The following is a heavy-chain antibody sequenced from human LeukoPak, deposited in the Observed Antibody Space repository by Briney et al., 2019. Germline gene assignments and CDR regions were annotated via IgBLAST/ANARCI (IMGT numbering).Heavy chain of an antibody. D-gene: IGHD2-15*01. CDR1: GFTFSSYA. CDR2: ISSSSSYI. CDR3: ARSVVVAATWDYFDY. V-gene: IGHV3-21*01. Sequence: GGSLRLSCAASGFTFSSYAMSWVRQAPGKGLEWVSSISSSSSYIYYADSVKGRFTISRDNAKNSLYLQMNSLRAEDTAVYYCARSVVVAATWDYFDYWGQGTLVTVSS. J-gene: IGHJ4*02.